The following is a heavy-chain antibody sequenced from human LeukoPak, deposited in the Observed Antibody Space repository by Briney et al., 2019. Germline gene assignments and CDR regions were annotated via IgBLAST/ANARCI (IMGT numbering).Heavy chain of an antibody. CDR2: IGTHGDT. Sequence: PGGSLRLSCAASGFNFNAYDMHWVRQVPGKSLEWVAAIGTHGDTYYGDSMKGRFTISRDNAKKSLYLQMNCLRAGDTAVYYCARDGGYDFWSGSFDLWGRGALVTVSS. CDR3: ARDGGYDFWSGSFDL. V-gene: IGHV3-13*01. D-gene: IGHD3-3*01. J-gene: IGHJ2*01. CDR1: GFNFNAYD.